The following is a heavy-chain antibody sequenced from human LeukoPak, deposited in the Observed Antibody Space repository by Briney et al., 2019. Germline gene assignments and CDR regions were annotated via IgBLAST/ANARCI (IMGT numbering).Heavy chain of an antibody. CDR3: VRTPPNWGFDY. V-gene: IGHV1-8*01. CDR2: MSPNSGDT. J-gene: IGHJ4*02. Sequence: GASVKVSCRASGYTFTTHDINWVRQATGQGLEWLGWMSPNSGDTGYAQKFQGRVTMTSDSSISTAYMELSSLRSEDTAFYYCVRTPPNWGFDYWGQGTLVTVSS. CDR1: GYTFTTHD. D-gene: IGHD7-27*01.